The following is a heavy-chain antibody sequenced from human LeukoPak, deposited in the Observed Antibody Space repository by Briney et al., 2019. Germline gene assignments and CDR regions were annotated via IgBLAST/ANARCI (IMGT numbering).Heavy chain of an antibody. Sequence: GGSLRLSCAASGFTFSSYTMNWVPQAPGKGREWVTSFIIVSSKIDYADSVKGLFTISRANAKNSLNLQMNSLTAEDTAVYYCTREIHLDYWGQGTLVTVSS. V-gene: IGHV3-21*01. J-gene: IGHJ4*02. CDR3: TREIHLDY. CDR1: GFTFSSYT. CDR2: FIIVSSKI.